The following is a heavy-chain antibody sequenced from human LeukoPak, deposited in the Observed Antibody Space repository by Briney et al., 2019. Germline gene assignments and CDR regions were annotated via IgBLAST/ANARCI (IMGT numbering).Heavy chain of an antibody. D-gene: IGHD3-22*01. V-gene: IGHV1-8*01. CDR1: GYTFTSYD. J-gene: IGHJ1*01. CDR2: MNPNTGNT. CDR3: ARGHYYYDSSG. Sequence: ASVKVSCKASGYTFTSYDINWVRQATGQGLEWMGWMNPNTGNTGCAQKFQGRVTMTRDTSISTAYMELSRLRSDDTAVYYCARGHYYYDSSGWGQGTLVTVSS.